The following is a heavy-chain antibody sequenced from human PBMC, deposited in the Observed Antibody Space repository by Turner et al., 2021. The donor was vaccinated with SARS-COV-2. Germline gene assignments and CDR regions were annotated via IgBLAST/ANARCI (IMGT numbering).Heavy chain of an antibody. CDR3: AKQQGLYSNPMYYFDY. Sequence: QVQLVASGGGVFQPGRSLRLSCAASGFTFSSYGMHWFRQAPGKGLEWGAVTSYDGSNKYYADSVKGRFTISRDNSKNTLYLQMNSLRAEDTAVYYCAKQQGLYSNPMYYFDYWGQGTLVTVSS. CDR2: TSYDGSNK. D-gene: IGHD4-4*01. V-gene: IGHV3-30*18. J-gene: IGHJ4*02. CDR1: GFTFSSYG.